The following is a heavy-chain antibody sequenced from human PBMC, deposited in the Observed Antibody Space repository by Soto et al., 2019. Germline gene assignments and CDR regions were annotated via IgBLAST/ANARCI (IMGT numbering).Heavy chain of an antibody. D-gene: IGHD3-9*01. CDR1: GFTFSSYW. CDR2: IKQDGSEK. CDR3: ARDPMKYYDILTGYLGWFDP. J-gene: IGHJ5*02. V-gene: IGHV3-7*03. Sequence: GGSLRLSCAASGFTFSSYWMSWVRQAPGKGLEWVANIKQDGSEKYYVDSVKGRFTISRDNAKNSLYLQMNSLRAEDTAVYYCARDPMKYYDILTGYLGWFDPWGQGTLVTVSS.